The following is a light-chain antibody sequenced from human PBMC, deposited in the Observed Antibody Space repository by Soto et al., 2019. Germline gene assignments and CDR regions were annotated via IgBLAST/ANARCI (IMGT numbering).Light chain of an antibody. CDR1: QSVTSN. J-gene: IGKJ2*01. Sequence: EIVMTQSPATVSVSPGGRTTLSCTATQSVTSNLAWYQQKPGQAPRLLIYGASSRATGIPARFSGSKSGADFTLTISTLQPEDFAVYYCQQRSDWQYTFGQGTKVDI. V-gene: IGKV3-15*01. CDR3: QQRSDWQYT. CDR2: GAS.